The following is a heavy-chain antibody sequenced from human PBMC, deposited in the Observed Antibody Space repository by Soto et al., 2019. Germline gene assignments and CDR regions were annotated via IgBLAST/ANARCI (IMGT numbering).Heavy chain of an antibody. CDR3: ARVNGRGYCSSTSCHRYYYYYGMDV. J-gene: IGHJ6*02. CDR1: GGTFSSYA. CDR2: IIPIFGTA. Sequence: GASVKVSCKASGGTFSSYAISWVRQAPGQGLEWMGGIIPIFGTANYAQKFQGRVTITADESTSTAYMELSSLRSEDTAVYYCARVNGRGYCSSTSCHRYYYYYGMDVWRQGTTGTVSS. D-gene: IGHD2-2*01. V-gene: IGHV1-69*13.